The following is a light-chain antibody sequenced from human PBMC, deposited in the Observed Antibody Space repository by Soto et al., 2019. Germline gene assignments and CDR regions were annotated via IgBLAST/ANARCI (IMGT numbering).Light chain of an antibody. CDR2: DAS. CDR1: QSVGSS. J-gene: IGKJ4*01. Sequence: EIVLTQSPATLSLSPWERATLSCRVSQSVGSSLAWYQQKPGQPPRLLIYDASNRATGIPARFSGSGSGTDFTLTINYLEPEDVAVYYCQQRSYLFTFGGGTKVDI. V-gene: IGKV3-11*01. CDR3: QQRSYLFT.